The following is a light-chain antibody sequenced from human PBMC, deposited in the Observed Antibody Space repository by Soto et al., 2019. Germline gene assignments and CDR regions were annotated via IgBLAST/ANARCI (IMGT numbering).Light chain of an antibody. CDR3: QQYKIWPLT. CDR1: QSVHNN. V-gene: IGKV3-15*01. CDR2: DTS. J-gene: IGKJ4*01. Sequence: EVVMTQSPATLSVSPGDGATLSCRASQSVHNNLAWYQQKPGQAPRLLIFDTSTRATDIPVRFTGGGSGTDFTLTISSLQSEGSAVYYCQQYKIWPLTFGGGTKVEIK.